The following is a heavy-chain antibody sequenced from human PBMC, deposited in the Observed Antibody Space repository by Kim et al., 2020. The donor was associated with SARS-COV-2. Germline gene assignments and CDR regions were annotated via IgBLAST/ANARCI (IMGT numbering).Heavy chain of an antibody. D-gene: IGHD3-3*01. V-gene: IGHV3-15*01. J-gene: IGHJ6*02. CDR2: IKSKTDGGTT. Sequence: GGSLRLSCAASGFTFSNAWMSWVRQAPGKGLEWVGRIKSKTDGGTTDYAAPVKGRFTISRDDSKNTLYLQMNSLKTEDTAVYYGTTDRPDIWNAYYSLWGLGYYYGMDVWGQGTTVTVSS. CDR3: TTDRPDIWNAYYSLWGLGYYYGMDV. CDR1: GFTFSNAW.